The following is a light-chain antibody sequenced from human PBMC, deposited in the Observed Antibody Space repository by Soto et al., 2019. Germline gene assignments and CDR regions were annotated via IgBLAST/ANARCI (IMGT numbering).Light chain of an antibody. J-gene: IGKJ1*01. Sequence: DIQMTQSPSTLSGVVGNRVTMTRRSSQSISSWLAWYQQKPGKAHKIMIYGDYSLESGVKSRFSGSGSGTEFTLTIRSMQPDDFATYYCQPYNSYWGT. CDR2: GDY. CDR1: QSISSW. CDR3: QPYNSYWGT. V-gene: IGKV1-5*01.